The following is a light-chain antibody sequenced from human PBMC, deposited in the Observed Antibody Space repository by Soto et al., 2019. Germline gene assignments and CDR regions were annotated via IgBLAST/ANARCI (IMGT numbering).Light chain of an antibody. CDR1: QSINTY. V-gene: IGKV3-11*01. Sequence: EVVLTQSPATLYSSPGESVTLSCRASQSINTYLAWYQQKPGQAPRLLIYDASYRAAGIPSRFSGSGSGTDFTLTISSLEPADSAIYHCQQRSIWPLTFGGGTKVEI. J-gene: IGKJ4*01. CDR3: QQRSIWPLT. CDR2: DAS.